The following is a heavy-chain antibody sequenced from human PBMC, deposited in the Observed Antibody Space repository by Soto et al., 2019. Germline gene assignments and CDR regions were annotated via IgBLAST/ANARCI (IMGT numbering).Heavy chain of an antibody. J-gene: IGHJ4*02. D-gene: IGHD2-2*01. CDR2: FYYSGST. CDR3: ARRLGYCISTSCYARLYYFDY. V-gene: IGHV4-31*03. CDR1: GGSISTGGYY. Sequence: SETLSLTCTVSGGSISTGGYYWNWIRQHPGKGLEWIGYFYYSGSTNYNPSLKSRVTISVDTSKNQFSLKLSSVTAADTAVYYCARRLGYCISTSCYARLYYFDYWGQGTLVTVSS.